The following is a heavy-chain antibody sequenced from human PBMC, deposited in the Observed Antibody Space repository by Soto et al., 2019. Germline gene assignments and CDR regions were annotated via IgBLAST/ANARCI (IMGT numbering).Heavy chain of an antibody. CDR3: ARGGGVGVAGSAAFDM. CDR1: GYPVTAYY. CDR2: INPATGAA. D-gene: IGHD3-3*01. J-gene: IGHJ3*02. Sequence: QLHLVQSGAVVKKPGASVTVSCSASGYPVTAYYMHWVRQAPGRGLEGMGGINPATGAAKYTQTFQVRVTMTRDTSTSRVFMELSGLTSEDTAVFYCARGGGVGVAGSAAFDMWGQGTLVTVSS. V-gene: IGHV1-2*02.